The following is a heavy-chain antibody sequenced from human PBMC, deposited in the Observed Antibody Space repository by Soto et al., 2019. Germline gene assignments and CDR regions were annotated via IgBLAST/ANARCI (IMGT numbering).Heavy chain of an antibody. CDR2: IYYTGNT. J-gene: IGHJ4*02. D-gene: IGHD1-20*01. Sequence: SETLSLTCTVSGASVSSGSYFWTWIRQPPGKGLEWIGYIYYTGNTIYNSSLKSRVTISVDTSKNQFSLKLSSVTAADTAVYYCARAPGITGTHTPWGPYFDYWGQGT. CDR1: GASVSSGSYF. CDR3: ARAPGITGTHTPWGPYFDY. V-gene: IGHV4-61*01.